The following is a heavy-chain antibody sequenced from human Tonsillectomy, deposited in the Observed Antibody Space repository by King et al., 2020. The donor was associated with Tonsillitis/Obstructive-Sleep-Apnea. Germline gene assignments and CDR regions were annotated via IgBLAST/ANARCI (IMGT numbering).Heavy chain of an antibody. V-gene: IGHV3-23*04. CDR1: GFTFRSYA. CDR2: ISGSGGST. D-gene: IGHD3-22*01. CDR3: AGSVYGGYYNYFDY. Sequence: VQLVESGGGLVQPGGSLRLSCAASGFTFRSYAMSWVRQAPGKGLEWVSAISGSGGSTYYAESVKGRFTISRDNSGNTLYLQMNSLRAEDTAVYYCAGSVYGGYYNYFDYWGQGTLVTVSS. J-gene: IGHJ4*02.